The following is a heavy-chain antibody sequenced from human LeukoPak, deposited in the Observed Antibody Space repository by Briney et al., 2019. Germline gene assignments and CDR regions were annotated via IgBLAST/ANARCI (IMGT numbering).Heavy chain of an antibody. V-gene: IGHV3-30*03. Sequence: GRSLRLSCAASGFTFSNNGMNWVREAPGKGLEWVALISYDGSNRWYADSVKGRFTISRDNSKNMLYLQNNSLRLEDTAVYYCADGDYWGQGTLVTVSS. CDR1: GFTFSNNG. CDR3: ADGDY. J-gene: IGHJ4*02. CDR2: ISYDGSNR.